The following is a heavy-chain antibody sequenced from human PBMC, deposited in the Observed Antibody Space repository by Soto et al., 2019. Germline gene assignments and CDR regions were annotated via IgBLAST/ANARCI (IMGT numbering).Heavy chain of an antibody. D-gene: IGHD3-9*01. J-gene: IGHJ5*02. V-gene: IGHV4-61*01. CDR1: GGSVSSGSYH. Sequence: QVQLHESGPGLLKPSETLSLTCTVSGGSVSSGSYHWSWIRQPPGKGLEWIGYIYYGGSTNYNPSLKSRVTMSLDTSKNQFSLKLSSVTAADTAVYYCARDFEPSPGFDPWGQGTLVTVSS. CDR2: IYYGGST. CDR3: ARDFEPSPGFDP.